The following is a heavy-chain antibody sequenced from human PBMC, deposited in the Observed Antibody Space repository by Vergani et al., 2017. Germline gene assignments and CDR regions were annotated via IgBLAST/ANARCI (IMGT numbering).Heavy chain of an antibody. D-gene: IGHD3-22*01. Sequence: QVQLQESGPGLVKPSQTLSLTCTVSGGSISSGSSYWSWIRQPAGKGLEWIGRIYTSGSTNYNPSLKSRVTISVDTSKNQFSLKLSSVPAADTAVYYCARETSRITLIVVEPDAFDIWGQGTMVSVSS. V-gene: IGHV4-61*02. CDR3: ARETSRITLIVVEPDAFDI. J-gene: IGHJ3*02. CDR1: GGSISSGSSY. CDR2: IYTSGST.